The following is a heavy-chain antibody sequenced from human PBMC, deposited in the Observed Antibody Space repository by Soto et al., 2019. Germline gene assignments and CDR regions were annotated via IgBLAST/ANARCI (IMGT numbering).Heavy chain of an antibody. D-gene: IGHD3-3*01. CDR1: GGTFSSYA. V-gene: IGHV1-69*06. Sequence: QVQLVQSGAEVQKPGSSVKVSCKASGGTFSSYAISWVRQAPGQGLEWMGGIIPIFGTANYAQKFQGRVTITADKSTSTAYMELSSLRSEDTAVYYCARSYDFWSGYYTPRFDPWGQGTLVTVSS. J-gene: IGHJ5*02. CDR3: ARSYDFWSGYYTPRFDP. CDR2: IIPIFGTA.